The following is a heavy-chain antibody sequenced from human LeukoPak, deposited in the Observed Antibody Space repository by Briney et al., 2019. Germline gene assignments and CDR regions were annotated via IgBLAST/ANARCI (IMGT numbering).Heavy chain of an antibody. D-gene: IGHD3-22*01. CDR2: ISGSGGST. Sequence: QSGGSLRLSCAASGFTFSSYAMSWVRQAPGKGLEWVSAISGSGGSTYYADSVKGRFTISRDNSKNTLYLQMNSLRAEDTAVYYCAKSPSYYYDSSGYYPPFDYWGQGTLVTVSS. CDR1: GFTFSSYA. V-gene: IGHV3-23*01. J-gene: IGHJ4*02. CDR3: AKSPSYYYDSSGYYPPFDY.